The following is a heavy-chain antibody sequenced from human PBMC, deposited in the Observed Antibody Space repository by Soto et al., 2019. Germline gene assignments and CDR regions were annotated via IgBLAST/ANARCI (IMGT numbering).Heavy chain of an antibody. Sequence: QVQLVQSGAEVKKPGASVKVSYKASGYTFTSYGISWVRQAPGQGLEWMGWISAYNGNTNYAQKLQGRVTMTTDTSTSTAYMELRSLRSDDTVVYYCARDERKDIVVVPAAGDAFDIWGQGTMVTVSS. CDR1: GYTFTSYG. D-gene: IGHD2-2*01. V-gene: IGHV1-18*01. J-gene: IGHJ3*02. CDR2: ISAYNGNT. CDR3: ARDERKDIVVVPAAGDAFDI.